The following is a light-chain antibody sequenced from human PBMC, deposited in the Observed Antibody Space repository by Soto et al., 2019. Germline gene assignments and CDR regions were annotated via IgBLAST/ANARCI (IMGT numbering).Light chain of an antibody. Sequence: EIVLTQSPATLSLSPGERATLSCRASQSVSSYLAWYQQKPGQAPRLLIYDASNRAPGIPARFSGSGSGTDFTLTISSLEPEDFAVYYCQHRSNWPLFTFGGGTKVEIK. CDR3: QHRSNWPLFT. J-gene: IGKJ4*01. CDR2: DAS. CDR1: QSVSSY. V-gene: IGKV3-11*01.